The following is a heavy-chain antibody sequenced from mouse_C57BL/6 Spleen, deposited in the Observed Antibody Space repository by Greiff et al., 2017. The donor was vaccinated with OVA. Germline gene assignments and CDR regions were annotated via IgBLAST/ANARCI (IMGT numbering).Heavy chain of an antibody. CDR1: GYTFTSYW. CDR2: IDPSDSYT. D-gene: IGHD1-1*01. J-gene: IGHJ1*03. CDR3: ARLNYYGSSYWYFDV. Sequence: VQLQQPGAELVMPGASVKLSCKASGYTFTSYWMHWVKQRPGQGLEWIGEIDPSDSYTNYNQKFKGKSTLTVDKSSSTAYMQLSILTSEDSAVYYCARLNYYGSSYWYFDVWGTGTTVTVSS. V-gene: IGHV1-69*01.